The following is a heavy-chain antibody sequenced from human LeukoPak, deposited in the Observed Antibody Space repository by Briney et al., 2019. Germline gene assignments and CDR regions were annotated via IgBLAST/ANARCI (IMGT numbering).Heavy chain of an antibody. CDR1: GGPISASIYY. D-gene: IGHD5-24*01. CDR2: IHYSGST. V-gene: IGHV4-39*01. Sequence: SETLSLTCTVSGGPISASIYYWGWIRQPPGKGLEWIGTIHYSGSTYYNPSLQSRVTMPVDMSKNQFSLRLRSVTAADTAVYYCARLEMATVTRSWGQGTLVTVSS. J-gene: IGHJ5*02. CDR3: ARLEMATVTRS.